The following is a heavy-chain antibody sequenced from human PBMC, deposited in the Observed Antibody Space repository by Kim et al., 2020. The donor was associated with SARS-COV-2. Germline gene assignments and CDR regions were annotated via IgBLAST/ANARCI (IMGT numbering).Heavy chain of an antibody. V-gene: IGHV4-59*13. CDR2: IYYSGST. CDR1: GGSISSYY. D-gene: IGHD6-19*01. J-gene: IGHJ5*02. Sequence: SETLSLTCTVSGGSISSYYWSWIRQPPGKGLEWIGYIYYSGSTNYNPSLKSRVTISVDTSKNQFSLKLSSVTAADTAVYYCARGGEAVAGGWFDPWGQGTLVTVSS. CDR3: ARGGEAVAGGWFDP.